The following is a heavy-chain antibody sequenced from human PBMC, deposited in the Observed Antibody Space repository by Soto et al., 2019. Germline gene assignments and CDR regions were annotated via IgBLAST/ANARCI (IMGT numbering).Heavy chain of an antibody. CDR2: IFSNDEK. J-gene: IGHJ6*03. Sequence: QVTLKESGPVLVKPTETLTLTCTVSGFSLSNARMGVSWIRQPPGKALEWLAHIFSNDEKSYSTSLKSRLTISKDTSKSQVVLTMTNMDPVDTATYYCARIRVVIEPPTYYYYMDVWGKGTTVTVSS. V-gene: IGHV2-26*01. CDR3: ARIRVVIEPPTYYYYMDV. CDR1: GFSLSNARMG. D-gene: IGHD2-21*01.